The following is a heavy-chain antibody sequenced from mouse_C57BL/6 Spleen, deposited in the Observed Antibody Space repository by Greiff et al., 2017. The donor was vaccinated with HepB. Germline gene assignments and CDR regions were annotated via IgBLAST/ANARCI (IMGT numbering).Heavy chain of an antibody. CDR2: ISSGSSTI. V-gene: IGHV5-17*01. Sequence: EVKLVESGGGLVKPGGSLKLSCAASGFTFSDYGMHWVRQAPEKGLEWVAYISSGSSTIYYADTVKGRFTISRDNAKNTTFLQMTSLRSEDTAMYYCATIYYGNYGAMDYWGQGTSVTVSS. CDR1: GFTFSDYG. CDR3: ATIYYGNYGAMDY. J-gene: IGHJ4*01. D-gene: IGHD2-1*01.